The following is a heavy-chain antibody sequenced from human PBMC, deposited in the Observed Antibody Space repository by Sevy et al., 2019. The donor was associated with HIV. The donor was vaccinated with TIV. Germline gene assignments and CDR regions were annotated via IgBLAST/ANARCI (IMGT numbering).Heavy chain of an antibody. CDR2: SYYSGST. CDR3: ARSTIVEYGMDV. Sequence: SETLSLTCTVSGGSISSYYWSWIRQPPGKGLEWIGCSYYSGSTNYNPSLKSRVTISVDTSKNQFSLKLSSVTAADTAVYYCARSTIVEYGMDVWGQGTTVTVSS. D-gene: IGHD2-21*01. CDR1: GGSISSYY. V-gene: IGHV4-59*12. J-gene: IGHJ6*02.